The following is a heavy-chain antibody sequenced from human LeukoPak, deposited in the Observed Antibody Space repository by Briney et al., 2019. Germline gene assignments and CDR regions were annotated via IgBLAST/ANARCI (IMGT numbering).Heavy chain of an antibody. J-gene: IGHJ4*02. V-gene: IGHV1-8*03. Sequence: ASVKVSCKASGYTFTSYDINRVRQATGQGLEWMGWMNPNSGNTGYAQKFQGRVTITRNTSISTAYMELSRLRSDDTAVYYCARAGYYDILTGYPGGLDYWGQGTLVTVSS. CDR1: GYTFTSYD. CDR2: MNPNSGNT. CDR3: ARAGYYDILTGYPGGLDY. D-gene: IGHD3-9*01.